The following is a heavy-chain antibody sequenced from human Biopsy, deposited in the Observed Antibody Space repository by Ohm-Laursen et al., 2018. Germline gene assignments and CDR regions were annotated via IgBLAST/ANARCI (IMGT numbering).Heavy chain of an antibody. CDR1: GGSIYNFF. V-gene: IGHV4-59*01. CDR2: IYYSGST. J-gene: IGHJ4*02. Sequence: TLSLTCTVSGGSIYNFFWSWIRQPPGKGLEWIGYIYYSGSTNYNPSLKSRVTISVDRSKNHFSLELSSVTAADTAVYYCARVGVGAPSIDYFDSWGQGALVTVS. D-gene: IGHD1-26*01. CDR3: ARVGVGAPSIDYFDS.